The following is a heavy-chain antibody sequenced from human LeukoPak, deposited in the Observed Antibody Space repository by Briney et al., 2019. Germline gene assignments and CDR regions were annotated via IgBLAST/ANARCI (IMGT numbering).Heavy chain of an antibody. Sequence: GGSLRLYCAASGFTVSSNYMSWVRQAPGKGLEWVSVIYSGGSTYYADSVKGRFTISRDNSKNTLYLQMNSLRAEDTAVYYCASRAELVLDAFDIWGQGTMVTVSS. J-gene: IGHJ3*02. V-gene: IGHV3-53*01. D-gene: IGHD3-9*01. CDR3: ASRAELVLDAFDI. CDR1: GFTVSSNY. CDR2: IYSGGST.